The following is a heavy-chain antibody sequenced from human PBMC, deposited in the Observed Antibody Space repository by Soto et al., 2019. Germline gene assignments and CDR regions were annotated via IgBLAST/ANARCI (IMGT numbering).Heavy chain of an antibody. D-gene: IGHD5-12*01. CDR2: IWYDGSNK. V-gene: IGHV3-33*01. CDR3: ARAAEWLRDIDY. CDR1: GFTFSSYG. Sequence: QVQLVESGGGVVQPGRSLRLSCAASGFTFSSYGMHWVRQAPGKGLEWVAVIWYDGSNKYYADSVKGRFTISRDNSKNTLYLQMNSLRAEDTAVYYCARAAEWLRDIDYWGQGTLVTVSS. J-gene: IGHJ4*02.